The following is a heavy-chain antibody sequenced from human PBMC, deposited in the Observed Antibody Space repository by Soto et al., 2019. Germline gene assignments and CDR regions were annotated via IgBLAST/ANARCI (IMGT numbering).Heavy chain of an antibody. J-gene: IGHJ3*02. CDR3: AREFHSYYSDSSGYWTDAFDI. V-gene: IGHV4-31*03. CDR2: IYYSGST. D-gene: IGHD3-22*01. Sequence: QVQLQESGPGLVKPSQTLSLTCTVSGGSISSGGYYWSWIRQHPGKGLDWIGYIYYSGSTYYNPSVTSRVIRTVDTAKNQFSLKLSSVTDADTAVYYCAREFHSYYSDSSGYWTDAFDIGGQGTMVTVAS. CDR1: GGSISSGGYY.